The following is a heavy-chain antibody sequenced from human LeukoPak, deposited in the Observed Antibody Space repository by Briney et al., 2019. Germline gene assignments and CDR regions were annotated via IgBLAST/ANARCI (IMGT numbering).Heavy chain of an antibody. CDR1: GYTFTTYE. D-gene: IGHD2-15*01. CDR3: ARGRSKNYSLTWGSNY. J-gene: IGHJ4*02. V-gene: IGHV1-18*01. Sequence: GASVKASCKASGYTFTTYEISWVRQAPGQGLEWLGWISAYNGKTNYAQNFQGRVTMTTDTSTSTAYMELRSLRSDDTAVYYCARGRSKNYSLTWGSNYWGQGTLVTVSS. CDR2: ISAYNGKT.